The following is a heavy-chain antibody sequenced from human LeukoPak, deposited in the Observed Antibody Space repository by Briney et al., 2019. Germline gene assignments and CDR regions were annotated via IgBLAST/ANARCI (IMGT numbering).Heavy chain of an antibody. CDR1: GYTFTSYD. Sequence: ASVKVSCKATGYTFTSYDINSVRQATGQGVEWMGRMNPNSGNTGYAQKLQGRVTMTTDTSTSTAYMELRSLRSDDTAVYYCARDWGIAVASYKPRVVYWGQGTLVTVSS. V-gene: IGHV1-8*01. J-gene: IGHJ4*02. D-gene: IGHD6-19*01. CDR2: MNPNSGNT. CDR3: ARDWGIAVASYKPRVVY.